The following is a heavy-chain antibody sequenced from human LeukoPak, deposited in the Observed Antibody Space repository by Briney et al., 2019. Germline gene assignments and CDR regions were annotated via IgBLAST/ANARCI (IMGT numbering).Heavy chain of an antibody. V-gene: IGHV3-7*03. CDR2: IKQDGSEK. D-gene: IGHD5-18*01. CDR1: GFTFSSYW. J-gene: IGHJ4*02. CDR3: ARDRTAMVPASDY. Sequence: GGSLRLSCAASGFTFSSYWMSWVRQAPGKGLEWVANIKQDGSEKYYVDFVKGRFTISRDNAKNSLYLQMNSLRAEDTAVYYCARDRTAMVPASDYWGQGTLVTVSS.